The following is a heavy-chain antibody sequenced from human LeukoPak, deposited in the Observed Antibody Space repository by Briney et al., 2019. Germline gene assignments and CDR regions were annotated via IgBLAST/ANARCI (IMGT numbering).Heavy chain of an antibody. CDR2: ISYDGSNK. V-gene: IGHV3-30*03. CDR1: GFTFSSYG. Sequence: GGSLRLSCAASGFTFSSYGMHWVRQAPGKGLEWVAVISYDGSNKYYADSVKGRFTISRDNSKNTLYLQMNSLRAEDTAVYYCARAFRYSMDLDYWGQGTLVTVSS. J-gene: IGHJ4*02. CDR3: ARAFRYSMDLDY. D-gene: IGHD6-13*01.